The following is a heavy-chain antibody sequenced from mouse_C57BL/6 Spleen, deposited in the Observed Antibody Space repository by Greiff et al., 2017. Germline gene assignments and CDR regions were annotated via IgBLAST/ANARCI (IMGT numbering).Heavy chain of an antibody. V-gene: IGHV1-55*01. CDR3: ARRLYDYDDGYYFDY. CDR2: IYPGSGST. CDR1: GYTFTSYW. Sequence: VQLQQPGAELVKPGASVKMSCKASGYTFTSYWITWVKQRPGQGLEWIGDIYPGSGSTNYNEKFKSKATLTVDTSSSTAYMQLSSLTSEDSAVYYCARRLYDYDDGYYFDYWGQGTTLTVSS. D-gene: IGHD2-4*01. J-gene: IGHJ2*01.